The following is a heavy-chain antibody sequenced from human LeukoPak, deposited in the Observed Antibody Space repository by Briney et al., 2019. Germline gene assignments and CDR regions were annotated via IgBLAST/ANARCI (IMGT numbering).Heavy chain of an antibody. Sequence: SETLSLTCTVSGGSISSYYWSWIRQPPGKGLEWIGYIYYSGSTNYNPSLKSRVTISVDTSKNQFSLKLSSVTAADTAVYYCARGGDRDYYYFYMDVWGKGTTVTVSS. J-gene: IGHJ6*03. D-gene: IGHD3-16*01. CDR2: IYYSGST. CDR3: ARGGDRDYYYFYMDV. V-gene: IGHV4-59*08. CDR1: GGSISSYY.